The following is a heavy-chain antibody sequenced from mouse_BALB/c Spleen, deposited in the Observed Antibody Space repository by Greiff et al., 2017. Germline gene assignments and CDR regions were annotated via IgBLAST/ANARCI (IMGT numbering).Heavy chain of an antibody. J-gene: IGHJ4*01. V-gene: IGHV5-17*02. Sequence: EVKLMESGGGLVQPGGSRKLSCAASGFTFSSFGMHWVRQAPEKGLEWVAYISSGSSTIYYADTVKGRFTISRDNPKNTLFLQMTSLRSEDTAMYYCARVDYYAMDYWGQGTSVTVSS. CDR1: GFTFSSFG. CDR2: ISSGSSTI. CDR3: ARVDYYAMDY.